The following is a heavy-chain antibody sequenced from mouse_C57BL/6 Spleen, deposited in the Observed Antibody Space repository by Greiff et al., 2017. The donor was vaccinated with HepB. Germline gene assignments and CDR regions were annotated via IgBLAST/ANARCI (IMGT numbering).Heavy chain of an antibody. CDR2: ISSGSSTI. Sequence: DVHLVESGGGLVKPGGSLKLSCAASGFTFSDYGMHWVRQAPEKGLEWVAYISSGSSTIYYADTVKGRFTISRDNAKNTLFLQMTSLRSEDTAMYYGARGTVVARYWYFDVWGTGTTVTVSS. CDR3: ARGTVVARYWYFDV. CDR1: GFTFSDYG. D-gene: IGHD1-1*01. V-gene: IGHV5-17*01. J-gene: IGHJ1*03.